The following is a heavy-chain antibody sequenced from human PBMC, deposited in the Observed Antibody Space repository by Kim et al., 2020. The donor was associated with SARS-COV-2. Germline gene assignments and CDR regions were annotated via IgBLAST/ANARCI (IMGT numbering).Heavy chain of an antibody. V-gene: IGHV3-30*07. D-gene: IGHD3-22*01. CDR3: ARWAGTRNGGYSLDY. Sequence: ADSVKGRFIVSKENANSVLYLQMDSLRAEDTAVYYCARWAGTRNGGYSLDYWGQGTLVTVSS. J-gene: IGHJ4*02.